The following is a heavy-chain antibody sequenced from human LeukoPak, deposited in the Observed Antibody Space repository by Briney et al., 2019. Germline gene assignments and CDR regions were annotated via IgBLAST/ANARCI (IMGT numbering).Heavy chain of an antibody. V-gene: IGHV3-74*01. CDR3: TRTPYYYYYGMDV. Sequence: GGSLRLSCAASEFTFSNHWMHWVRQAPGKGLVWVSHINGDGRTTTYADSVKGRFTISRDNSKNTLYLQMNSLRAEDTAVYYSTRTPYYYYYGMDVWGQGTTVTVSS. CDR1: EFTFSNHW. CDR2: INGDGRTT. J-gene: IGHJ6*02. D-gene: IGHD2-2*01.